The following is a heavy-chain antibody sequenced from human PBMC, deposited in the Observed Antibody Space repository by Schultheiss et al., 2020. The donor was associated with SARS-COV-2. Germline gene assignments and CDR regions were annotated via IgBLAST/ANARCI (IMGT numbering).Heavy chain of an antibody. V-gene: IGHV3-74*01. D-gene: IGHD6-13*01. CDR3: AKAPTPKQYLGLFDY. Sequence: GGSLRLSCAASGFTVSSNYMSWVRQAPGKGLVWVSRINSDGSSTSYADSVKGRFTISRDNSKDTLYLQMNSLRAEDTAVYYCAKAPTPKQYLGLFDYWGQGTLVTVSS. CDR2: INSDGSST. CDR1: GFTVSSNY. J-gene: IGHJ4*02.